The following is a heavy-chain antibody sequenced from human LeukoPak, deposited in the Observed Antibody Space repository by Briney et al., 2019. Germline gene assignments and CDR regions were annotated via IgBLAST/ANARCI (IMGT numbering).Heavy chain of an antibody. V-gene: IGHV4-34*01. Sequence: SETQSLTCAVYGWSFNDYYWNWIRQPPGKGLEWIGEINHRGSTNYNPSLKSRVTISVDTSKNQFSLELTSLAAADTAVYYCARGQVPSARGHNWFDPWGQGTLVTVSS. CDR2: INHRGST. CDR1: GWSFNDYY. CDR3: ARGQVPSARGHNWFDP. J-gene: IGHJ5*02.